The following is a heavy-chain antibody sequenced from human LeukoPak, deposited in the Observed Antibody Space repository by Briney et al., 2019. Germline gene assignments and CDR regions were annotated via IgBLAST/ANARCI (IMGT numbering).Heavy chain of an antibody. D-gene: IGHD3-9*01. CDR2: ISYDGSNK. CDR1: GFTFSSYA. Sequence: GGSLRLSCAASGFTFSSYAMHWVRQAPGKGLEWVAVISYDGSNKYYADSVKGRFTISRDNSKNTLYLQMNSLRAEDTAVYYCARDSLRYFDWLFEDYFDHWGQGTLVTVSS. J-gene: IGHJ4*02. CDR3: ARDSLRYFDWLFEDYFDH. V-gene: IGHV3-30-3*01.